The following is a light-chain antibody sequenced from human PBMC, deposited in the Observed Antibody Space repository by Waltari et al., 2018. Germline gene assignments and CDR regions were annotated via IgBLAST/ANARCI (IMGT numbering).Light chain of an antibody. J-gene: IGKJ3*01. CDR2: AAS. CDR3: QQVNNYPFT. CDR1: QAISSS. V-gene: IGKV1-9*01. Sequence: DIQLTQSPSFLSASVGDRVTITCRASQAISSSLAWYQQKPGRAPKLLIYAASTLQSGVPSRLSGSGSETEFTLTISSLQPEDFVTYYCQQVNNYPFTFGPGTILDVK.